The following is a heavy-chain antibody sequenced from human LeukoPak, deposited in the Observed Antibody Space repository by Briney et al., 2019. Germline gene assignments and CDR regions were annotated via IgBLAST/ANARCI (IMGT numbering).Heavy chain of an antibody. CDR1: GGSISSSNYY. V-gene: IGHV4-39*07. J-gene: IGHJ4*02. CDR3: ARGGTGYSSGWPFDY. D-gene: IGHD6-19*01. Sequence: SETLSLTCTVSGGSISSSNYYWGWIRQPPGKGLEWIGEINHSGSTNYNPSLKSRVTISVDTSKNQFSLKLSSVTAADTAVYYCARGGTGYSSGWPFDYWGQGTLVTVSS. CDR2: INHSGST.